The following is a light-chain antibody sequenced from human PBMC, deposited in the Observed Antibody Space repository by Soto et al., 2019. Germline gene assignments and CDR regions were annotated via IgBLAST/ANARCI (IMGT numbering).Light chain of an antibody. CDR3: SSYTSSSNPYV. CDR1: SSDIGGYNY. Sequence: ALTQPASVSGSPGQSITIFCTGTSSDIGGYNYVSWYQQHPGKAPKLMIYDVSNRPSGVSNRFSGSKSGNTASLTISGLQAEDEADYYCSSYTSSSNPYVFGTGTKVTVL. CDR2: DVS. J-gene: IGLJ1*01. V-gene: IGLV2-14*01.